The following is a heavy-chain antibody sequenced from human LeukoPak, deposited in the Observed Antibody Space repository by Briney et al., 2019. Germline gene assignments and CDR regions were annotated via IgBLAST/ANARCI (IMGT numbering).Heavy chain of an antibody. Sequence: SETLTLTCTVSGGSISSRNYYWGWIRQAPGKGLEWIGSSCYSGSTYYNPSLKSRVTISVARTKNQFSLKLSFVTAADKAVYYCERGKKKDCVQYYLINVWGKGTTVTVSS. D-gene: IGHD2-21*02. CDR3: ERGKKKDCVQYYLINV. J-gene: IGHJ6*03. V-gene: IGHV4-39*07. CDR1: GGSISSRNYY. CDR2: SCYSGST.